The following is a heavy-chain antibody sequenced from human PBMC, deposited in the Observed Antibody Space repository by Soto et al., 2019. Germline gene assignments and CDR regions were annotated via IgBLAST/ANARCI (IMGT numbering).Heavy chain of an antibody. J-gene: IGHJ6*02. CDR1: GASISPYY. Sequence: SETLSLTCSVSGASISPYYWSWIRQPPGKGLEWIGYIYYSGSTNYNPSLKSRVTISLDTSKNQFSLKLSSVTAADTAMYYCARDRGDRNDYYYGVDVWGQGTTVTVSS. D-gene: IGHD7-27*01. V-gene: IGHV4-59*01. CDR3: ARDRGDRNDYYYGVDV. CDR2: IYYSGST.